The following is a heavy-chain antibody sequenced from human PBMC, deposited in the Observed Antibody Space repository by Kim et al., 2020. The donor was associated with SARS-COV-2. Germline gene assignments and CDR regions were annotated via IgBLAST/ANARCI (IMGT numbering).Heavy chain of an antibody. Sequence: GGSLRLSCAASGFTFDDYAMHWVRQAPGKGLEWVSLISGDGGSTYYADSVKGRFTISRDNSKNSLYLQMNSLRTEDTALYYCAKDIEYYYDSSGPNWFDPCGQGTLVTVSS. J-gene: IGHJ5*02. CDR1: GFTFDDYA. CDR2: ISGDGGST. CDR3: AKDIEYYYDSSGPNWFDP. D-gene: IGHD3-22*01. V-gene: IGHV3-43*02.